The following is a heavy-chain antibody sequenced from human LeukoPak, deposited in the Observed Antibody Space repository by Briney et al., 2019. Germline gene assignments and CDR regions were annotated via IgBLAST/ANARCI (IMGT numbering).Heavy chain of an antibody. D-gene: IGHD3-3*02. CDR3: ARTRGISNWFDP. V-gene: IGHV3-48*01. CDR1: GFTFSSYS. J-gene: IGHJ5*02. Sequence: PGGSLRLSCAASGFTFSSYSMNWVRQAPGKGLEWVSYISSSSSTIYYADSVKGRFTISRGSAKNSLYLQMNSLRAEDTAVYYCARTRGISNWFDPWGQGTLVTVSS. CDR2: ISSSSSTI.